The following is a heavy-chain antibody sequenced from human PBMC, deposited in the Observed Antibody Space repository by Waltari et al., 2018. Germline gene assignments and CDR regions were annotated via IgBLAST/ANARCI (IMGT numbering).Heavy chain of an antibody. CDR2: ISSSSSTI. CDR3: ARGSVVSYFDY. Sequence: EVQLVESGGGLVQPGGSLRLSCAASGFTFSSYSMNWVRQAPGKGLEWVSYISSSSSTIYYADSVKGRFTISRDNAKNSLYLQMNSLRAEDTAVYYCARGSVVSYFDYWGQGTLVTVSS. CDR1: GFTFSSYS. V-gene: IGHV3-48*01. J-gene: IGHJ4*02. D-gene: IGHD2-2*01.